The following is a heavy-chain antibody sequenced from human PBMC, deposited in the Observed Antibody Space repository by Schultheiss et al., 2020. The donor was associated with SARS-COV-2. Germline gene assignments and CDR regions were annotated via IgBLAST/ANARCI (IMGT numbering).Heavy chain of an antibody. V-gene: IGHV4-34*01. Sequence: SETLSLTCAVYGGSFSGYYWSWIRQPPGKGLEWIGEINHSGSTNYNPSLKSRVTISVETSKNQFSLKLSSVTAADTAVYYCARIRGYCSSTSCYLTVGYYYYMDVWGKGTTVTVSS. CDR1: GGSFSGYY. CDR3: ARIRGYCSSTSCYLTVGYYYYMDV. CDR2: INHSGST. J-gene: IGHJ6*03. D-gene: IGHD2-2*01.